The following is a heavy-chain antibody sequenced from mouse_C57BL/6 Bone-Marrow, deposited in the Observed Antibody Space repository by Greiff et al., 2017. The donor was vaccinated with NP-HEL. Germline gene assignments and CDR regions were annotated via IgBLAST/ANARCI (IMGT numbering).Heavy chain of an antibody. D-gene: IGHD3-1*01. Sequence: QVQLQQPGAELVRPGTSVKLSCKASGYTFTSYWMHWVKQRPGQGLEWIGVIDPSDSYTNYNQKFKGKATLTVDTSSRTAYMQLSSLTSEDSAVYYCARSGYFDYWGQGTTLTVSS. V-gene: IGHV1-59*01. CDR3: ARSGYFDY. CDR2: IDPSDSYT. J-gene: IGHJ2*01. CDR1: GYTFTSYW.